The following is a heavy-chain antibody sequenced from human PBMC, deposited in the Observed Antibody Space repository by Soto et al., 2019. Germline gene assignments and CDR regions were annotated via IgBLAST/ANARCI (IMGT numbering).Heavy chain of an antibody. Sequence: PGESLKISCKGSGYSFTSYWIGWVRQMPGKGLEWMGIVYPGASDTRYSPSFQGQVTMSADRSISTAYLQWGSLKASDTAIYYCARRTYWDNSGMDVWGQVTTVTVSS. J-gene: IGHJ6*02. CDR2: VYPGASDT. D-gene: IGHD1-26*01. CDR3: ARRTYWDNSGMDV. V-gene: IGHV5-51*01. CDR1: GYSFTSYW.